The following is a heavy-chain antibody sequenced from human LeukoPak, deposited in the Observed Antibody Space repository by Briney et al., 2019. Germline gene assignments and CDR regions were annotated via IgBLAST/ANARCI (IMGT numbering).Heavy chain of an antibody. CDR2: IIPIFGTA. CDR3: AREWLVLGSDAFDI. D-gene: IGHD6-19*01. V-gene: IGHV1-69*05. Sequence: GASVKVSCKASGGTFSSYAISWVRQAPGQGLEWMGGIIPIFGTAHYAQKFQGRVTITTDESTSTAYVELSSLRSEDTAVYYCAREWLVLGSDAFDIWGQGTMVTVSS. J-gene: IGHJ3*02. CDR1: GGTFSSYA.